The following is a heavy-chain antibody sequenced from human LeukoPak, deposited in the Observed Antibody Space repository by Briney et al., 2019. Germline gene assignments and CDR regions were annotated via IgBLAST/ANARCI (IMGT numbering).Heavy chain of an antibody. V-gene: IGHV4-39*01. D-gene: IGHD2-2*02. Sequence: PSETLSLTCTVSGGSISSSSYYWGWIRQPPGKGLEWIGSIYYSGSTYYNPSLKSRVTISVDTSKNQFSLKLSSVTAADTAVYYCARRDIVVVPAAISGWFDTWGQGTLVTVSS. CDR3: ARRDIVVVPAAISGWFDT. J-gene: IGHJ5*02. CDR1: GGSISSSSYY. CDR2: IYYSGST.